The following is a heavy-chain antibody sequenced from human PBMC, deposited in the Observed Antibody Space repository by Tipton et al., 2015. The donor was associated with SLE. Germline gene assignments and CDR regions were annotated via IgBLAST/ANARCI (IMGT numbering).Heavy chain of an antibody. V-gene: IGHV4-4*08. CDR2: ANRNEGT. CDR3: ARETEDTGWIHSRDYIYYYYYVDV. D-gene: IGHD6-19*01. CDR1: GASTNTKY. J-gene: IGHJ6*03. Sequence: TLSLTCTVSGASTNTKYWTWIRQSPGKGLEWIGYANRNEGTKIKSSLERRVTISVDTSKNQFSLELSSVTAADTAVYYCARETEDTGWIHSRDYIYYYYYVDVWGQGTTVTVSS.